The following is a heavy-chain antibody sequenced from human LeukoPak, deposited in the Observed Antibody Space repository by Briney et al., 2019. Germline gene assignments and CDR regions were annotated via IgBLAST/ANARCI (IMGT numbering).Heavy chain of an antibody. V-gene: IGHV4-61*01. CDR2: IYYSGST. Sequence: SETLSLTCTVSGYSISSGYYWSWIRQPPGKGLEWIGYIYYSGSTNYNPSLKSRVTISVDTSKNQFSLKLSSVTAADTAVYYCASPPRSTNGYYDYWGQGTLVTVSS. CDR3: ASPPRSTNGYYDY. J-gene: IGHJ4*02. D-gene: IGHD2-8*01. CDR1: GYSISSGYY.